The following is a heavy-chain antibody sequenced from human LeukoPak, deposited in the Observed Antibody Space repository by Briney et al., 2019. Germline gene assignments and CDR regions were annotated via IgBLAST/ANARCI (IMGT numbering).Heavy chain of an antibody. CDR3: ARDLLEIAADSYFDS. J-gene: IGHJ4*02. Sequence: GGSLRLSCAASGFTFSSYSMNWVRQAPGKGLEWVSSISTSSSYIYYADSVKGRFTISRDNAKNSLFLQMNSLRAEDTALYYCARDLLEIAADSYFDSWGQGTLVTVSP. CDR2: ISTSSSYI. D-gene: IGHD6-13*01. CDR1: GFTFSSYS. V-gene: IGHV3-21*01.